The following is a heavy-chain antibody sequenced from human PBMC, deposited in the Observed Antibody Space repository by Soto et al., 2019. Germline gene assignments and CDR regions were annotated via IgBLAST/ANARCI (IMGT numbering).Heavy chain of an antibody. D-gene: IGHD6-13*01. V-gene: IGHV4-61*01. Sequence: SETLSLTGTVSGGSVSSGSYYWSWIRQPPGKGLEWIGYMYYSGSANYNPSLKSRVTISVDTSKNQFSLKLSSVTAADTAIYYCARGGLHGSSWPPPVGFGTWGQGTLVTVSS. CDR1: GGSVSSGSYY. CDR2: MYYSGSA. CDR3: ARGGLHGSSWPPPVGFGT. J-gene: IGHJ5*02.